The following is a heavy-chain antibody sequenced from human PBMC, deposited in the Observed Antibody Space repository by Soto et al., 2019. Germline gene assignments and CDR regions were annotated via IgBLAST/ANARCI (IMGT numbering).Heavy chain of an antibody. CDR1: GFTFSSYG. J-gene: IGHJ4*02. CDR2: IWYDGSNK. D-gene: IGHD1-26*01. V-gene: IGHV3-33*01. Sequence: GGSLRLSCAASGFTFSSYGMHWVRQAPGKGLEWVAVIWYDGSNKYYADSVKGRFTISRDNSKNTLYLQMNSLRAEDTAVYYCARDPTEVRATYDFAYSGEGTLVTVSS. CDR3: ARDPTEVRATYDFAY.